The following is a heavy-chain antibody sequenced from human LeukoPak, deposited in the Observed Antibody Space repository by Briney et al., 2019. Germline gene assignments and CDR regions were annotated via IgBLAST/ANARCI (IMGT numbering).Heavy chain of an antibody. CDR3: ARVDSGSACAS. CDR1: GFTFSSYE. Sequence: PGGSLRLSCAASGFTFSSYEMNWVRQAPGKGLEFVSAISKNGRNTYYGNSMKGRFTISRDISKNTLYLQMGSLRPEDMAVYYCARVDSGSACASWGQGILVTVSS. D-gene: IGHD6-19*01. CDR2: ISKNGRNT. V-gene: IGHV3-64*01. J-gene: IGHJ1*01.